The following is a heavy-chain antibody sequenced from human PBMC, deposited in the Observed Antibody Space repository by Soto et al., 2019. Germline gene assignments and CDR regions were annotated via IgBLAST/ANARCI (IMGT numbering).Heavy chain of an antibody. CDR2: IYYSGST. V-gene: IGHV4-39*01. Sequence: QLQLQESGPGLVKPSETLSLTCTVSGGSISSSSYYWGWIRQPPGKGLEWIGSIYYSGSTYYNPSLKSRVTISVDTSKNQFSLKLSSVTAADTAVYYCARPPWEPEDDAFDIWGQGTMVTVSS. D-gene: IGHD1-26*01. J-gene: IGHJ3*02. CDR3: ARPPWEPEDDAFDI. CDR1: GGSISSSSYY.